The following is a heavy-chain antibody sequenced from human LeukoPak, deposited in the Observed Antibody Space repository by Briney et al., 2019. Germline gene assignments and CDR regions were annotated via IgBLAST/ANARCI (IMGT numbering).Heavy chain of an antibody. Sequence: SETLSLTCTVSGGSISRYYWSWIRQPPGKGLEWIGCIYDSGSTNYNPSLKSRVTISVDTSKKQFSLKLSSVTAADTAVYFCSKEDTAYDIFTGYADYHHYYGMDVWGQGTTVTVSS. CDR1: GGSISRYY. D-gene: IGHD3-9*01. CDR3: SKEDTAYDIFTGYADYHHYYGMDV. V-gene: IGHV4-59*01. J-gene: IGHJ6*02. CDR2: IYDSGST.